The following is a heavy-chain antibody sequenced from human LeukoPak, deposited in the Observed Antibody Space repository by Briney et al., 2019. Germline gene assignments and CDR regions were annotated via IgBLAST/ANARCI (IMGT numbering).Heavy chain of an antibody. CDR2: ISYDGSNK. CDR3: ARPHDDFWSDYSLGYFDY. Sequence: HPGGSLRLSCAASGFTFSSYAMHWVRQVPGKGLGWVAVISYDGSNKYYADSVKGRFTISRDNSKNTLYLQMSSLRAEDTAVYYCARPHDDFWSDYSLGYFDYWGQGTLVTVSS. V-gene: IGHV3-30-3*01. D-gene: IGHD3-3*01. CDR1: GFTFSSYA. J-gene: IGHJ4*02.